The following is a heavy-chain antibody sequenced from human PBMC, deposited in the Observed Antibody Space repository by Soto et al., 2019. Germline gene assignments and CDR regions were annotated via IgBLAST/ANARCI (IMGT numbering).Heavy chain of an antibody. CDR2: ISGSGGST. Sequence: GGSLRLSCAASGFTFSSYAMSWVRQAPGKGLEWVSAISGSGGSTYYADSVKGRFTISRDNSKNTLYLQMNSLRAEDTAVYCCANPPVDSVVVVAAKDYYYMDVWGKGTTVTVSS. J-gene: IGHJ6*03. CDR1: GFTFSSYA. D-gene: IGHD2-15*01. V-gene: IGHV3-23*01. CDR3: ANPPVDSVVVVAAKDYYYMDV.